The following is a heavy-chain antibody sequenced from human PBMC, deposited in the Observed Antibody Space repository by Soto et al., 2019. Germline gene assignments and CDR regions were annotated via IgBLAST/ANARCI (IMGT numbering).Heavy chain of an antibody. CDR2: INAANGNT. J-gene: IGHJ4*02. D-gene: IGHD6-13*01. CDR1: GGTFTTYA. Sequence: ASVKVSCKASGGTFTTYATHWVRQAPGQRLEWMGWINAANGNTKYSQKFQGRVTITRDTSASTAYMELSSLRSEDTAVYYCARAPSWYIFDYWGQGTLVTVSS. CDR3: ARAPSWYIFDY. V-gene: IGHV1-3*01.